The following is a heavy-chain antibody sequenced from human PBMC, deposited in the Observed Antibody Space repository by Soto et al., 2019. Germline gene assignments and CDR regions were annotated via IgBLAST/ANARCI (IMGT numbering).Heavy chain of an antibody. J-gene: IGHJ4*02. D-gene: IGHD1-1*01. Sequence: QVQLVQSGAEVKTPGASVKVSCKASGYTFTSFGFSWVRQAPGQGLEWMGWVSAYNGHTNYAQNLQGRITMTTDTSTTTAYMELRSMRSDDTAVYYCARDIQLENTSGRPDYWGQGALVTVSS. CDR2: VSAYNGHT. V-gene: IGHV1-18*01. CDR1: GYTFTSFG. CDR3: ARDIQLENTSGRPDY.